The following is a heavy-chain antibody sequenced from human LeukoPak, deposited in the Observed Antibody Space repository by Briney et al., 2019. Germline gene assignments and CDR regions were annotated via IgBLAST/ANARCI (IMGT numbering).Heavy chain of an antibody. CDR3: AKDQWARGADDAFDI. V-gene: IGHV3-30*02. D-gene: IGHD1-26*01. J-gene: IGHJ3*02. CDR2: VGWDGSEK. CDR1: GFTFSDYG. Sequence: QSGGSLRLSCAASGFTFSDYGMHWLRQAPGKGLEWVAFVGWDGSEKHYGESAKGRFTISRDNSKNTLDLQVSSLRAEDTAVYYCAKDQWARGADDAFDIWGQGTMVTVSS.